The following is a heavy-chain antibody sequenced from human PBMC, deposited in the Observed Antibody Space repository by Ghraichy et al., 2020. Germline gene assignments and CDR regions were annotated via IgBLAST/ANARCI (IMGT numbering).Heavy chain of an antibody. D-gene: IGHD5-18*01. J-gene: IGHJ6*02. CDR3: AREAWRQLGGLYYYYGMDV. Sequence: SETLSLTCTVSGGSISSYHWSWIRQPAGKGLEWVGRIYTSGSTNYNPSLKSRVTVSVDTSKNQFSLNLSSVTAADTAVYYCAREAWRQLGGLYYYYGMDVWGQGTTVTVSS. CDR1: GGSISSYH. V-gene: IGHV4-4*07. CDR2: IYTSGST.